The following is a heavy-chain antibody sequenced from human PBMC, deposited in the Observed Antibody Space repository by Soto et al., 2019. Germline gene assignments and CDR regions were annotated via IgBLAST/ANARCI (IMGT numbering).Heavy chain of an antibody. CDR1: GYSFTSYD. CDR2: MNPNSGNT. Sequence: QVQMVQSGAEVKKPGASVKVSCRASGYSFTSYDFNWVRQATGQGLEWMGWMNPNSGNTAFAEKFKGRVTMTRDTPISTAYMELRGLTSEDTAVYYCARYPYTSYCSDGSCSYDAFDIWGQGTVVTVSS. CDR3: ARYPYTSYCSDGSCSYDAFDI. J-gene: IGHJ3*02. V-gene: IGHV1-8*01. D-gene: IGHD2-15*01.